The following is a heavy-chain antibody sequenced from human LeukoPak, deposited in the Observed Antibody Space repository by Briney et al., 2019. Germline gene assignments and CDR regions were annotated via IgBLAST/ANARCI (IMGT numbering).Heavy chain of an antibody. CDR1: GFTFSSYW. J-gene: IGHJ5*02. D-gene: IGHD2-2*01. V-gene: IGHV3-74*01. CDR3: AKGGYCSSSSCYYGWFEP. Sequence: GGSLRLSCAVSGFTFSSYWMFWVRQAPGKGLVWVSRISSDGSSTTYADSVKGRFTISRDNSKNTFYLQTNSLRAEDTAAYYCAKGGYCSSSSCYYGWFEPWGQGTLVTVSS. CDR2: ISSDGSST.